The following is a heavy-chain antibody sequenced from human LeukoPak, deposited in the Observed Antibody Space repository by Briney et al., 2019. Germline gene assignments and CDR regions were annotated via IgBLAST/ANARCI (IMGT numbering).Heavy chain of an antibody. V-gene: IGHV1-2*02. CDR2: INPNSGGT. CDR1: GYTFTGYY. J-gene: IGHJ3*02. Sequence: GASVKVSCKASGYTFTGYYMHWVRQAPGQGLEWMGWINPNSGGTNYAQKFQGRVTMTRDTSISTAYMELSRLRSDDTAVYYCVRDYGLLWFGELAPLYAFDIWGQGTMVTVSS. CDR3: VRDYGLLWFGELAPLYAFDI. D-gene: IGHD3-10*01.